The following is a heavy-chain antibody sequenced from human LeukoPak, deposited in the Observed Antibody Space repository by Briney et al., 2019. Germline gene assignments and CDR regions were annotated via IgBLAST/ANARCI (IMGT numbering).Heavy chain of an antibody. CDR2: ISWNSGSI. CDR1: GFTFDDYA. D-gene: IGHD3-22*01. Sequence: PGRSLRLSCAASGFTFDDYAMHWVRQAPGKGLEWVSGISWNSGSIGYADSVKGRFTISRDNAKNSLYLQMNSLRAEDTALYYCAREGRDSSGYYRGWGQGTLVTVSS. CDR3: AREGRDSSGYYRG. J-gene: IGHJ4*02. V-gene: IGHV3-9*01.